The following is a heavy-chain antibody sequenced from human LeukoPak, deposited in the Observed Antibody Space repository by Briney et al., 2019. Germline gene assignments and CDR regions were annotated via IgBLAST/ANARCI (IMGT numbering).Heavy chain of an antibody. CDR1: GFTFSSYW. V-gene: IGHV3-43*01. CDR3: AKGESIAAAGTVAFDI. J-gene: IGHJ3*02. Sequence: PGGSLRLSCAASGFTFSSYWMSWVRQAPGKGLEWVSLISWDGGSTYYADSVKGRFTISRDNSKNSLYLQMNSLRTEDTALYYCAKGESIAAAGTVAFDIWGQGTMVTVSS. CDR2: ISWDGGST. D-gene: IGHD6-13*01.